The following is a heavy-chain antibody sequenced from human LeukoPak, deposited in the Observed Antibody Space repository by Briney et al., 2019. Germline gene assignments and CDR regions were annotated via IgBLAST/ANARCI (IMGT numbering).Heavy chain of an antibody. Sequence: GGSLRLSCAASGFTFDDYAMHWVRQAPGKGLEWVSGINWNGASIAYADSVKGRFTISRDNAKNSLYLQMNSLRAEDTALYYCAKENYGDYAPFDYWGQGTLVTVSS. V-gene: IGHV3-9*01. D-gene: IGHD4-17*01. CDR3: AKENYGDYAPFDY. CDR2: INWNGASI. J-gene: IGHJ4*02. CDR1: GFTFDDYA.